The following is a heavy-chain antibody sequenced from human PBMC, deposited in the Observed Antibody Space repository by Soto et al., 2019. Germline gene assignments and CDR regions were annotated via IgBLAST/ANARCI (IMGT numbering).Heavy chain of an antibody. CDR3: ARQYCISTSCHIAAFDI. V-gene: IGHV5-51*01. CDR2: IYPGDSDT. J-gene: IGHJ3*02. Sequence: PGESLKISCKGSGYSFTSYCIGWVRQMPGKGLEWMGIIYPGDSDTRYSPSFQGQVTISADKSISTAYLQWSSLKASDTAMYYCARQYCISTSCHIAAFDIWGQGTMVTVSS. CDR1: GYSFTSYC. D-gene: IGHD2-2*02.